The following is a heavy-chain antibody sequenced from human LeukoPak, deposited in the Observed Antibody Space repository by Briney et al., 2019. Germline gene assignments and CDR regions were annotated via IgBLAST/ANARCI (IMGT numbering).Heavy chain of an antibody. CDR2: INTNNGSR. J-gene: IGHJ4*02. V-gene: IGHV1-18*04. CDR3: VREGSGRRFDY. D-gene: IGHD6-19*01. CDR1: GYSFTIYG. Sequence: ASVTLSCTASGYSFTIYGISWVRQAPGPGLERMAWINTNNGSRHYAQNLQGRVTVTTDTSTGTAYMELRSLRADDTAVYYCVREGSGRRFDYWGQGTLVTVSS.